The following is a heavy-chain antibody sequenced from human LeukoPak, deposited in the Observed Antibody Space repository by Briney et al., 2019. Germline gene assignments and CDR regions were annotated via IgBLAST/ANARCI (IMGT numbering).Heavy chain of an antibody. CDR3: ARVGSS. Sequence: GGSLRLSCAASGFTFSSYAMHRVRQAPGKGLEWVAVISYDGSNKYYADSVKGRFTISRDNSKNTLYLQMNSLRAEDTAVYYCARVGSSWGQGTLVTVSS. J-gene: IGHJ4*02. V-gene: IGHV3-30-3*01. D-gene: IGHD2-15*01. CDR2: ISYDGSNK. CDR1: GFTFSSYA.